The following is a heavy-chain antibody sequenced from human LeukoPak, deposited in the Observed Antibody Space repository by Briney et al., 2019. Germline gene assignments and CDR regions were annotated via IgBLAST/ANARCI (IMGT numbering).Heavy chain of an antibody. V-gene: IGHV1-24*01. Sequence: ASVKVSCKVSGYSLSELSIHWVRQAPGKGLEWIGGFDREDDEAVYEQRFQGRVTMTEDPSTETAYMGLSSLASEDAAVYYCATDVTGTAPYDFWGQGTLVTVSS. CDR3: ATDVTGTAPYDF. CDR2: FDREDDEA. J-gene: IGHJ4*02. CDR1: GYSLSELS. D-gene: IGHD1-7*01.